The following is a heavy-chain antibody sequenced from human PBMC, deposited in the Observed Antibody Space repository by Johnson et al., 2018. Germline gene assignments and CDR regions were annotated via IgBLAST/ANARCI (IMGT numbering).Heavy chain of an antibody. D-gene: IGHD4-17*01. CDR2: SSDDGSNK. CDR1: GFTFSSYA. J-gene: IGHJ1*01. CDR3: ARAQGGDYVAEYFQH. V-gene: IGHV3-30-3*01. Sequence: QVQLVESGGGVVQPGRSLRVSCTASGFTFSSYAMHWVRQAPGKGLAWVAVSSDDGSNKFYAESVKGRFTISRDNSKNRVYLQMHSLKIEETAVFYCARAQGGDYVAEYFQHWGQGTLVTVSS.